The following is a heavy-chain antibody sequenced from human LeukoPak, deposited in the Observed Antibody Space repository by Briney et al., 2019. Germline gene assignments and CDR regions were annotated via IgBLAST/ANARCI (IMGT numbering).Heavy chain of an antibody. CDR2: ISGYNGNT. V-gene: IGHV1-18*01. D-gene: IGHD5-12*01. CDR3: AREVATIIVAAAGVGYYYYYMDV. Sequence: GASVKVSCKASGYTFNSYGISWVRQAPGQGLEWMGWISGYNGNTNYAQKLQGRVTMTTDTSTSTAYMELRSLRSDDTAVYYCAREVATIIVAAAGVGYYYYYMDVWGKGTTVTVSS. J-gene: IGHJ6*03. CDR1: GYTFNSYG.